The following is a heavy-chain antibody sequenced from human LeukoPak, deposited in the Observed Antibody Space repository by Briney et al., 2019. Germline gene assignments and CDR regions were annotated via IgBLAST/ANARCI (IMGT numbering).Heavy chain of an antibody. CDR3: AKRHGRIAVAGTPFDY. V-gene: IGHV3-23*01. Sequence: PGGSLRLSCAASGFIFSNYEMNWVRQAPGKGLEWVSAISGSGGSTYYADSVKGRFTISRDNSKNTLYLQMNSLRAEDTAVYYCAKRHGRIAVAGTPFDYWGQGTLVTVSS. CDR2: ISGSGGST. J-gene: IGHJ4*02. CDR1: GFIFSNYE. D-gene: IGHD6-19*01.